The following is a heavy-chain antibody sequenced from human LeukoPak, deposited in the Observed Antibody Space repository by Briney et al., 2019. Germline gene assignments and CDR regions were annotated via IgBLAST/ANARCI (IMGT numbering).Heavy chain of an antibody. Sequence: LRGSLRLSCAASGFTFSSHGIHWVRQAPGKGLEWVAVILHDGSDKYYADSVKGRFTISRDNSKNTVYLQMNSLRPEDTAVYYCAKRRTVDTAMVTHYYGMDVWGQGTRSPSP. V-gene: IGHV3-30*18. D-gene: IGHD5-18*01. CDR2: ILHDGSDK. CDR3: AKRRTVDTAMVTHYYGMDV. CDR1: GFTFSSHG. J-gene: IGHJ6*02.